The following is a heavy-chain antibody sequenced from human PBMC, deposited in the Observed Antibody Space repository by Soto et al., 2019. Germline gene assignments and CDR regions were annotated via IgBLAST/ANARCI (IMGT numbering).Heavy chain of an antibody. D-gene: IGHD3-16*02. CDR3: AREPVI. J-gene: IGHJ4*02. CDR2: IYYSGST. CDR1: GGSISSGGYY. Sequence: QVQLPESGTGLVKPSQTLSLTCTVSGGSISSGGYYWSWIRQHPGKGLEWIGYIYYSGSTYYNPSLKSRVTTARETSKTPSSLKLRSVTAADTAVYYCAREPVIGGQGTLVTVS. V-gene: IGHV4-31*03.